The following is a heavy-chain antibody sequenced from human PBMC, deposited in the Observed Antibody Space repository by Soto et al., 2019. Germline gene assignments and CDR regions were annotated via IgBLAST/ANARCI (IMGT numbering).Heavy chain of an antibody. CDR2: IDPSDSYT. Sequence: PGESLKISCXGSGYSFTSYWISWVRQMPGKGLEWMGRIDPSDSYTNYSPSFQGHVTISADKSISTAYLQWSSLKASDTAMYYCARQLGSEIYYYYGMDVWGQGTTVTVSS. D-gene: IGHD3-10*01. CDR1: GYSFTSYW. J-gene: IGHJ6*02. CDR3: ARQLGSEIYYYYGMDV. V-gene: IGHV5-10-1*01.